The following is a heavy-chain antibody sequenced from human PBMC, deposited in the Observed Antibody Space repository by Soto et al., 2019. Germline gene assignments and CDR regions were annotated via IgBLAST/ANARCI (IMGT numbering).Heavy chain of an antibody. Sequence: QVQLQQWGAGLLKPSETLSLTCAVYGGSFSGYYWSWIRQPPGKGLEWIGEINHSGSTNYNPSLKSRVTISVDTSKNQCSLKLSSVTAADTAVYYCARGGYCSSTSCSPYYYYYGMDVWGQGTTVTVSS. CDR2: INHSGST. V-gene: IGHV4-34*01. D-gene: IGHD2-2*01. CDR1: GGSFSGYY. CDR3: ARGGYCSSTSCSPYYYYYGMDV. J-gene: IGHJ6*02.